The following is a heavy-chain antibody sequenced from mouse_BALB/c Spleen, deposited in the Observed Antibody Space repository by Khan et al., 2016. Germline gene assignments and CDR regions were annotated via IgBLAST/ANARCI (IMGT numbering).Heavy chain of an antibody. V-gene: IGHV4-1*02. CDR2: INPDSRTI. CDR3: ARAGYYGYLAY. J-gene: IGHJ3*01. Sequence: EVKLLESGGGLVQPGGSLKLSCAASGFDFRRYWMSWVRQAPGKGLEWIGEINPDSRTINYSPSLKDKFTISRDNAKSTLYLQMSKVRSEVTALYYCARAGYYGYLAYWGQGTLVSVSA. D-gene: IGHD1-1*01. CDR1: GFDFRRYW.